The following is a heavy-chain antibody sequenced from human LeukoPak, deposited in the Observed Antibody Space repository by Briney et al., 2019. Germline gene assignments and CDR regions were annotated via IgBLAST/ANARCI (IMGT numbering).Heavy chain of an antibody. Sequence: SVTVSFKASGGTFSSYAISWVRQAPGQGLEWMGGIIPIFGTANYAQKFQGRVTITADESTSTAYMELSSLGSEDTAVYYCARGGYSGYDLWALSYYFDYWGQGTLVTVSS. CDR2: IIPIFGTA. V-gene: IGHV1-69*13. CDR3: ARGGYSGYDLWALSYYFDY. CDR1: GGTFSSYA. D-gene: IGHD5-12*01. J-gene: IGHJ4*02.